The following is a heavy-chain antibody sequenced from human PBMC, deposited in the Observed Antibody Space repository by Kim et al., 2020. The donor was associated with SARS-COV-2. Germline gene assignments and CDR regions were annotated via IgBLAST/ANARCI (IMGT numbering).Heavy chain of an antibody. V-gene: IGHV3-30*02. Sequence: SVKGRFTISRDNSKNTVYLQMNSLNTEDTAVYYCAKDRRMTSNFYYYGMDVWGQGTTVTVSS. CDR3: AKDRRMTSNFYYYGMDV. D-gene: IGHD2-2*01. J-gene: IGHJ6*02.